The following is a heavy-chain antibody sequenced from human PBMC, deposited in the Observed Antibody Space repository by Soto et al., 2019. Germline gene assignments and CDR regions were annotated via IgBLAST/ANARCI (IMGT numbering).Heavy chain of an antibody. Sequence: SVKVSCKASGDTFSSYGINWVRQAPGQGLEWMGGIIPIFGKTNYAQKFQGRVTITADEYTSTAYMELSSLRSEDTAMYYCARGTRDGYNRASYYYYYAMDVWGQGTTVTVSS. CDR3: ARGTRDGYNRASYYYYYAMDV. J-gene: IGHJ6*02. D-gene: IGHD5-12*01. V-gene: IGHV1-69*13. CDR1: GDTFSSYG. CDR2: IIPIFGKT.